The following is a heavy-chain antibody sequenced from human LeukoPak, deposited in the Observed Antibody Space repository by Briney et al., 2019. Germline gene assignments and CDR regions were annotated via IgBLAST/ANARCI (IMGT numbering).Heavy chain of an antibody. CDR3: AASPPAMGWFFHL. CDR1: GFTFSNYW. V-gene: IGHV3-7*01. Sequence: GGSLRLSCVASGFTFSNYWMHWVRQAPGKGLEWVANIKEDGSEKYFLDSVRGRFTISRDNAKNSLYLQMNGLRPEDTAVYYCAASPPAMGWFFHLWGRGTLVTVSS. J-gene: IGHJ2*01. D-gene: IGHD1-14*01. CDR2: IKEDGSEK.